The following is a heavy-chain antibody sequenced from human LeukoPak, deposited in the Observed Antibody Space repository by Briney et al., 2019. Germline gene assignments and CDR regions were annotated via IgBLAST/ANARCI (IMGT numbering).Heavy chain of an antibody. CDR2: THYSGSS. CDR3: AREGRDFWSGSRGWFDP. Sequence: PSETLSLTCNVSGASISSDDYYWSWIRQPPGKGLKWIAYTHYSGSSFYNPSLKSRITISVDTSKNQFSLRLSSVTAADTAVYYCAREGRDFWSGSRGWFDPWGQGTLVTVSS. V-gene: IGHV4-30-4*01. CDR1: GASISSDDYY. D-gene: IGHD3-3*01. J-gene: IGHJ5*02.